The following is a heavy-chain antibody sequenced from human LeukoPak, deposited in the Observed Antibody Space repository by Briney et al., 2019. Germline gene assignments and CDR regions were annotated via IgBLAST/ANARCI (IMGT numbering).Heavy chain of an antibody. D-gene: IGHD3-10*01. CDR1: GFTFSSSW. Sequence: GGSLRLSCVASGFTFSSSWMSWVRQAPGKGLEWVANIKQDGREKEFLDSVRGRFTISRDNAKNSLYLQMSNLRADDTAVYYCATDRGNGYFDLWGCGTLVTVSS. CDR2: IKQDGREK. V-gene: IGHV3-7*01. CDR3: ATDRGNGYFDL. J-gene: IGHJ2*01.